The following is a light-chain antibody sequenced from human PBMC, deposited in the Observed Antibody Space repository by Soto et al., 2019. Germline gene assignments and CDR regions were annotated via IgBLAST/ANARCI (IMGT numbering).Light chain of an antibody. Sequence: DIQLTQSPSFLSASVEDRVTITCRASQGISSYLAWYQQKPGKAPKLLIYAASTLQSGVPSRFSGSGSGTEFTLTISRLQPEDFATYYCQQLNSYRLTFGGGTKVDIK. J-gene: IGKJ4*01. CDR1: QGISSY. CDR3: QQLNSYRLT. CDR2: AAS. V-gene: IGKV1-9*01.